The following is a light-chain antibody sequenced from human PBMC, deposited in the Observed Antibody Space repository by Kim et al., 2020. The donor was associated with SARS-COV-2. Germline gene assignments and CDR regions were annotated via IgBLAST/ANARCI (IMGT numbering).Light chain of an antibody. V-gene: IGLV1-51*01. J-gene: IGLJ1*01. CDR1: SSNIGNKY. CDR3: GTWDSSLSLYV. Sequence: QSVLTQPPSVSAAPGQRVTISRSGGSSNIGNKYVSWYQQLPRTAPKLLIYDNNKRPSGIPDRFSGSKSATSATLGITGLQTGDEADYYCGTWDSSLSLYVFGTGTKVTVL. CDR2: DNN.